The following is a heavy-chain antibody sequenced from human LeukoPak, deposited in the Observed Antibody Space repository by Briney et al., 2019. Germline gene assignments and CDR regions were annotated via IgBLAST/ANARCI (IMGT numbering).Heavy chain of an antibody. CDR1: GFTFSSYA. D-gene: IGHD6-13*01. Sequence: PGGSLRLSCAASGFTFSSYAMHWVRQAPGKGLEWVGRIKSKTDGGTTDYGAPVKGRFTISRDDSKNTLYLQMNSLKTEDTAVYYCIASSTWYLYYYGMDVWGKGTTVTVSS. J-gene: IGHJ6*04. V-gene: IGHV3-15*01. CDR3: IASSTWYLYYYGMDV. CDR2: IKSKTDGGTT.